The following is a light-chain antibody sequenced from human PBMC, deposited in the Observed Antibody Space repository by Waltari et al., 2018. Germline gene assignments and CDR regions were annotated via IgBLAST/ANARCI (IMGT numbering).Light chain of an antibody. V-gene: IGLV2-11*01. Sequence: QSALTQPRSVSGSPGQSVTISCTGTRNDIGSYNYVSWYQHHPGKAPNFIIFDVSKRPSGIPDRFSGSKSGKTSSLTISGLQADDEADYYCCSYAGSYTWVFGGGTKLTVL. CDR1: RNDIGSYNY. J-gene: IGLJ3*02. CDR2: DVS. CDR3: CSYAGSYTWV.